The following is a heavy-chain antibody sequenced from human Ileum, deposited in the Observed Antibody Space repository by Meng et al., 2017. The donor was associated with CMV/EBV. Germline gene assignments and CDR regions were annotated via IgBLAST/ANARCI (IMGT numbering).Heavy chain of an antibody. CDR1: GFTFSTYW. CDR2: IRQDGSDK. Sequence: GESLKISCAASGFTFSTYWMSWVRQAPGYGLEWVANIRQDGSDKYYVDSVRGRFTISRDNAQNSLYLQMNSLRADDTAVYYCARWYCSTTSCLFDYWGQGALVTVSS. V-gene: IGHV3-7*01. J-gene: IGHJ4*02. CDR3: ARWYCSTTSCLFDY. D-gene: IGHD2-2*01.